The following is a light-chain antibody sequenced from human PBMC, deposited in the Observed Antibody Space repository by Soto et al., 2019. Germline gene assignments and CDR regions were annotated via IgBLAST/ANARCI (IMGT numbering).Light chain of an antibody. Sequence: QSALTQPASVSGSPGQSITISCTGTSSDVGGYNYVSWYQQHPGKAPTLMIYDVSNRPSGVSNRFSGSKSGNTASLTISGLQAEYEADYYCSLYTSSSTYVVFGGGTKLAVL. CDR1: SSDVGGYNY. J-gene: IGLJ2*01. CDR2: DVS. CDR3: SLYTSSSTYVV. V-gene: IGLV2-14*01.